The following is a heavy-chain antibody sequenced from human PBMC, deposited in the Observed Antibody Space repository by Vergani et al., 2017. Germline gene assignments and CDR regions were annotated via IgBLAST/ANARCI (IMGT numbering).Heavy chain of an antibody. CDR2: ISGSGGST. J-gene: IGHJ4*02. D-gene: IGHD5-18*01. CDR3: ARVGHSYGYENHYFDY. Sequence: EVQLLESGGGLVQPGGSLRLSCAASGFTFSSYAMSWVRQAPGKGLEWVSAISGSGGSTYYADSVKGRFTISRDNSKNTLYLQMNSLRAEDTAVYYCARVGHSYGYENHYFDYWGQGTLVTVSS. CDR1: GFTFSSYA. V-gene: IGHV3-23*01.